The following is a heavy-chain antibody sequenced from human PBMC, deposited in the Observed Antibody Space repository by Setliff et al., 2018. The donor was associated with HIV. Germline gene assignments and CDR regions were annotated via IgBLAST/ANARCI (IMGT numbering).Heavy chain of an antibody. CDR3: ARGPGAFGGXSVQNFDY. CDR2: INAGNGNT. D-gene: IGHD3-16*01. Sequence: ASVKVSCKASGYTFTAYVTHWVRQAPGQRLEWMGWINAGNGNTKYSQKFQGRVTFIRDTSASTAYMELSSLRSEDTAVYYCARGPGAFGGXSVQNFDYXXQGXXXXVSS. CDR1: GYTFTAYV. V-gene: IGHV1-3*01. J-gene: IGHJ4*02.